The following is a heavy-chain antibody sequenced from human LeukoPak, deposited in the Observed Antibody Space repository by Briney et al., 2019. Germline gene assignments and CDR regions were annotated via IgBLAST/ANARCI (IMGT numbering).Heavy chain of an antibody. J-gene: IGHJ4*02. CDR1: GYTFTSYA. CDR2: INAGNGDT. CDR3: ARAYYYDSSGYYYINYYFDY. D-gene: IGHD3-22*01. V-gene: IGHV1-3*01. Sequence: GASVKVSCKASGYTFTSYAMHWVRQAPGQRLEWMGWINAGNGDTKYSQKFQGRVTITRDTSASTAYMELSSLRSEDTAVYYCARAYYYDSSGYYYINYYFDYWGRGTLVTVSS.